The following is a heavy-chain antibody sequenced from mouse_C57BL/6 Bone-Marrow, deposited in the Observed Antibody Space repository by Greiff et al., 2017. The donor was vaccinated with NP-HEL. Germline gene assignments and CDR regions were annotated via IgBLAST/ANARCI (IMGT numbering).Heavy chain of an antibody. J-gene: IGHJ1*03. CDR2: IPPNSGST. Sequence: QVQLQQPGAELVKPGASVKLSCKASGYTFTSYWMHWVKQRPGQGLEWIGMIPPNSGSTNYNEKFKSKATLTVDKSSSTAYMQLSSLTSEDSAVYYCASLWDYYGSSPYWYFDVWGTGTTVTVSS. CDR3: ASLWDYYGSSPYWYFDV. D-gene: IGHD1-1*01. V-gene: IGHV1-64*01. CDR1: GYTFTSYW.